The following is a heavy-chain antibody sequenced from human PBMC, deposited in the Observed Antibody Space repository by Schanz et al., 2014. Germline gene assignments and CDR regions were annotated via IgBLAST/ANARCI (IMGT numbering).Heavy chain of an antibody. V-gene: IGHV1-2*06. Sequence: QEQLVQSGAEVKTPGDSVKVSCKASGYSIGGYYMHWVRQAPGVGREWMGRINPNTGGTQYAQKFQGRVTMTTAKSISTVCMELSRLRSDDSAVDYYARVRSEDYGGMDVWGQGTTVTVSS. J-gene: IGHJ6*02. CDR2: INPNTGGT. CDR3: ARVRSEDYGGMDV. CDR1: GYSIGGYY.